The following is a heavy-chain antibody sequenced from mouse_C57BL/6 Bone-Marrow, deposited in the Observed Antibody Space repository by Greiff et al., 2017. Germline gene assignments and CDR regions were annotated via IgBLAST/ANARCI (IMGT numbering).Heavy chain of an antibody. CDR3: ATSYYSNYDYFDY. CDR2: INPYNGGT. Sequence: EVKLQQSGPVLVKPGASVKMSCKASGYTFTDYYMNWVKQSHGKSLEWIGVINPYNGGTSYNQKFKGKATLTVDKSSSTAYMELNSLTSDDSAVYYCATSYYSNYDYFDYWGQGTTLTVSS. D-gene: IGHD2-5*01. J-gene: IGHJ2*01. CDR1: GYTFTDYY. V-gene: IGHV1-19*01.